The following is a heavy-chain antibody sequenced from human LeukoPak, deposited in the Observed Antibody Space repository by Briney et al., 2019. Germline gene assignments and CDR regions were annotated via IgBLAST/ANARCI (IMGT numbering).Heavy chain of an antibody. Sequence: ETLSLTCAVYGGSFSGYYWSWVRQAPGKGLEWVSAISGSGGSTYYADSVKGRFTISRDNSKNTLYLQMNSLRAEDTAVYYCANYGDYGGARFDYWGQGTLVTVSS. CDR1: GGSFSGYY. CDR2: ISGSGGST. CDR3: ANYGDYGGARFDY. V-gene: IGHV3-23*01. D-gene: IGHD4-17*01. J-gene: IGHJ4*02.